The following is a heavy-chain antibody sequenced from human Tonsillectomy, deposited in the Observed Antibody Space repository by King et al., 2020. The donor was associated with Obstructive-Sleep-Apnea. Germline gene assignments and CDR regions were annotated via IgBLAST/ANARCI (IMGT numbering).Heavy chain of an antibody. CDR2: ISGSGGTT. CDR3: AKEGSWNEDFDY. J-gene: IGHJ4*02. Sequence: VQLVESGGGLVQPGGSMRLSCAASVITFSFYVMSWVRQAPGKGLEWVSAISGSGGTTCNADSVKGRFTISRDNSKNTLYLQMNSLRAEDTAVYYCAKEGSWNEDFDYWGQGTLVTVPS. D-gene: IGHD1-1*01. V-gene: IGHV3-23*04. CDR1: VITFSFYV.